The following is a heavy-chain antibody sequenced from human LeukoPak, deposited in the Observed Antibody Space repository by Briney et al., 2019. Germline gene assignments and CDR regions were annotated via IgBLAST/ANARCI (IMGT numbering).Heavy chain of an antibody. J-gene: IGHJ4*02. CDR3: AKDGDRYSGSYSDY. CDR1: RFTFSNFW. CDR2: IRYDGSNK. V-gene: IGHV3-30*02. Sequence: PGGSLRLSCAASRFTFSNFWMSWVRQAPGKGLEWVAFIRYDGSNKYYADSVKGRFTISRDNSKNTLYLQMNSLRAEDTAVYYCAKDGDRYSGSYSDYWGQGTLVTVSS. D-gene: IGHD1-26*01.